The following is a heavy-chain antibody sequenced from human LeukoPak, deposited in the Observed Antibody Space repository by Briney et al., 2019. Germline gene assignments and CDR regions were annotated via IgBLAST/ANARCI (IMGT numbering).Heavy chain of an antibody. D-gene: IGHD5-18*01. CDR3: ARGYSYGASGFDY. CDR2: LYYSGNT. CDR1: GGSISSSTYY. J-gene: IGHJ4*02. V-gene: IGHV4-39*01. Sequence: SETLSLTCSVSGGSISSSTYYWGWIRQPPGKGLEWIGSLYYSGNTYYNPSLKSRITISVDTSKNQFSLKLSSVTAADTAVYYCARGYSYGASGFDYWGQGTLVTVSS.